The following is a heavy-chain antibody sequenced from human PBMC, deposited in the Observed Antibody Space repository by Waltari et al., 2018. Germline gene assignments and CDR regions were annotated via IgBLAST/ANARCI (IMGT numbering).Heavy chain of an antibody. Sequence: QVQLQESGPGLVKPSETLSLTCTVSGGSISSYYWSWIRQPPGKGLEWIGYIYYSGSTNYNPSLKSRVTIAVDTSKNQFSLKLSSVTAADTAVYYCARDGQLPRGDAFDIWGQGTMVTVSS. CDR1: GGSISSYY. CDR2: IYYSGST. D-gene: IGHD2-2*01. CDR3: ARDGQLPRGDAFDI. V-gene: IGHV4-59*01. J-gene: IGHJ3*02.